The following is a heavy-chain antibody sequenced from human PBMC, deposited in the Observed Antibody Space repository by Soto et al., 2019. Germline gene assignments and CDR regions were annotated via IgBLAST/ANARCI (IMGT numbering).Heavy chain of an antibody. CDR2: MNPHSGNT. CDR3: ARVYRMITSGGAIVLGY. CDR1: GYIFTNYD. Sequence: ASVKVSCKTSGYIFTNYDINWVRQAAGQGLDWMGWMNPHSGNTAYAQKFQGRVAMTRNTSIATVYMELSSLRPDDTAVYYCARVYRMITSGGAIVLGYWGQGTQVPVSS. D-gene: IGHD3-16*01. V-gene: IGHV1-8*01. J-gene: IGHJ4*02.